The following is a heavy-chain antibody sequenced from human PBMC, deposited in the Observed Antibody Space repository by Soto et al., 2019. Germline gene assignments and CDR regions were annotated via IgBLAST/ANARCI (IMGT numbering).Heavy chain of an antibody. CDR2: IIPIFGTA. J-gene: IGHJ4*02. D-gene: IGHD1-1*01. CDR1: GGTFSSYA. Sequence: RASVKVSCKASGGTFSSYAISWVRQAPGQGLEWMGGIIPIFGTANYAQKFQGRVTITADESTSTAYMELSSLRSEDTAVYYCAARPMGWRDGYNSGSDYFDYWGQGTLVTVSS. V-gene: IGHV1-69*13. CDR3: AARPMGWRDGYNSGSDYFDY.